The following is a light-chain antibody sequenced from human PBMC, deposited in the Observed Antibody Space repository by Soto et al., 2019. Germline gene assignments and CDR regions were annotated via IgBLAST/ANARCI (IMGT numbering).Light chain of an antibody. CDR3: QQYNSWPPIT. Sequence: IVMTQSPGTLSVSPGERATLSCRASQNIGNKVGWYQQKPGQAPRLLIYGASTRATGIPVRFSGSGSGTEFTLTISSLQSEDFAVYYCQQYNSWPPITFGQGTRLEIK. CDR2: GAS. J-gene: IGKJ5*01. CDR1: QNIGNK. V-gene: IGKV3-15*01.